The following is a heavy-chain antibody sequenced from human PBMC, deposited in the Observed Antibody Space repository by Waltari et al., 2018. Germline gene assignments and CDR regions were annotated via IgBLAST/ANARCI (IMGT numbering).Heavy chain of an antibody. D-gene: IGHD3-10*01. CDR1: GYTFTSYD. CDR2: MNPSSGNT. J-gene: IGHJ5*02. CDR3: ARGTGELLWFGEFRNWFDP. Sequence: QVQLVQSGAEVKKPGASVKVSCKASGYTFTSYDINWVRQATGQGFEWMGWMNPSSGNTGYAQKFQGRFTMTRNTSRSTAYMELSSLRSEDTAVYYCARGTGELLWFGEFRNWFDPWGQGTLVTVSS. V-gene: IGHV1-8*01.